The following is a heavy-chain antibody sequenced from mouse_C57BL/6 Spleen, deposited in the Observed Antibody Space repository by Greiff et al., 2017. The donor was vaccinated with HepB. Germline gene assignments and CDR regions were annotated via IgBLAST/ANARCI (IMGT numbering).Heavy chain of an antibody. D-gene: IGHD2-4*01. J-gene: IGHJ2*01. CDR3: ARDYDYGFDY. V-gene: IGHV3-6*01. CDR2: ISYDGSN. Sequence: DVQLQESGPGLVKPSQSLSLTCSVTGYSITSGYYWNWIRQFPGNKLEWMGYISYDGSNNYNPSLKNRISITRDTSKNQFFLKLNSVTTEDTATYYCARDYDYGFDYWGQGTTLTVSS. CDR1: GYSITSGYY.